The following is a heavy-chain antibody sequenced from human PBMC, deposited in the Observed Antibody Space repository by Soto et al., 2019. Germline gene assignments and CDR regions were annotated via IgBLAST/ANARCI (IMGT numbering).Heavy chain of an antibody. Sequence: SETLSLTCTVSGGSITGGSISSTTYYWGWMRQPPGKGLEWIGSIYYSGNTYYNPSLKSRVSMSVDTSKNQFSLNLSSVTAADTAVYYCARHGRDEAQSPNSWFDPWGQGTLVTVSS. CDR1: GGSITGGSISSTTYY. CDR2: IYYSGNT. V-gene: IGHV4-39*01. J-gene: IGHJ5*02. CDR3: ARHGRDEAQSPNSWFDP.